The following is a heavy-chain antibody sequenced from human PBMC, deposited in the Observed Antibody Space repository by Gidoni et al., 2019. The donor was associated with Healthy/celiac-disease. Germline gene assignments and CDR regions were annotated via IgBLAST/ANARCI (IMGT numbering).Heavy chain of an antibody. CDR2: IYYSGST. J-gene: IGHJ4*02. CDR3: ARVTKGGATYFDY. V-gene: IGHV4-39*01. D-gene: IGHD1-26*01. Sequence: GLEWIGSIYYSGSTYYNPSLKSRVTISVDTSKNQFSLKLSSVTAADTAVYYCARVTKGGATYFDYWGQGTLVTVSS.